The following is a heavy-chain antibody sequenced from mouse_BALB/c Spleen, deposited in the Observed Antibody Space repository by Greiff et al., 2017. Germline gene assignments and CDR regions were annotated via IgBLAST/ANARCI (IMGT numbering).Heavy chain of an antibody. CDR3: AVYGYYFDY. V-gene: IGHV1-87*01. CDR2: IYPGDGDT. CDR1: GYTFTSYW. Sequence: VQLQQSGAELARPGASVKLSCKASGYTFTSYWMQWVKQRPGQGLEWIGAIYPGDGDTRYTQKFKGKATLTADKSSSTAYMQLSSLASEDSAVYYCAVYGYYFDYWGQGTTLTVSS. D-gene: IGHD1-2*01. J-gene: IGHJ2*01.